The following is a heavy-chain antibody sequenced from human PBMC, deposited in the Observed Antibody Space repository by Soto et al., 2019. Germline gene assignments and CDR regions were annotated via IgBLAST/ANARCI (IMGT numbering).Heavy chain of an antibody. D-gene: IGHD2-15*01. J-gene: IGHJ5*01. CDR2: IFPRGAA. CDR1: GGSISADNW. CDR3: ARLLGYCSSTSWLYSYWFDP. Sequence: QVQLQESGPGQVKPSGTLTLTCSVSGGSISADNWWTWVRQFPGKGLEWIGDIFPRGAANYNPSLESRVAISIDSSNNHFSLELTSVTAADTAIYYCARLLGYCSSTSWLYSYWFDPWGQGTLVTVSS. V-gene: IGHV4-4*02.